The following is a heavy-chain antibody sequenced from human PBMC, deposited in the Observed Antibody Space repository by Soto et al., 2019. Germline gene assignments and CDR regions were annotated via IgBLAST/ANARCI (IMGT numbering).Heavy chain of an antibody. Sequence: GGSLTLSCEGSGFTLSHAWMSWVRQATGKGLEWVGRIKSKTDGGTTDYAAPVKGRFTISRDDSKNTLYLQMNSLKTEDTAVYYCTPQRGYSGYLDAFDIWGQGTLVTVPS. D-gene: IGHD5-12*01. J-gene: IGHJ3*02. V-gene: IGHV3-15*01. CDR1: GFTLSHAW. CDR2: IKSKTDGGTT. CDR3: TPQRGYSGYLDAFDI.